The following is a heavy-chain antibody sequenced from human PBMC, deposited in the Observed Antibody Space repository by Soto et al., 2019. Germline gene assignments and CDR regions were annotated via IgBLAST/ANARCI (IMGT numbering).Heavy chain of an antibody. CDR2: ISSSSSYT. J-gene: IGHJ4*02. CDR3: ARDHHRYSGYDYVDY. D-gene: IGHD5-12*01. V-gene: IGHV3-11*05. CDR1: GFTFSDYY. Sequence: PGGSLRLSCAASGFTFSDYYMSWIRQAPGKGLEWVSYISSSSSYTNYADSVKGRFTISRDNAKNSLYLQMNSLRADDTAVYYCARDHHRYSGYDYVDYWGQGTLVTSPQ.